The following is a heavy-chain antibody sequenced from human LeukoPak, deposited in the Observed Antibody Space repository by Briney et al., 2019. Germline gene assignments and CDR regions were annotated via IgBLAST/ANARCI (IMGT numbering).Heavy chain of an antibody. CDR3: ARRTYSSSRDGTVTFDY. CDR1: GYSFTSYW. V-gene: IGHV5-51*01. Sequence: GESLKISCKGSGYSFTSYWIGWVRQMPGKGLEWMGIIYPGDSDTRYGPSFQGQVTISADKSISTAYLQWSSLKASDTAMYYCARRTYSSSRDGTVTFDYWGQGTLVTVSS. D-gene: IGHD6-13*01. CDR2: IYPGDSDT. J-gene: IGHJ4*02.